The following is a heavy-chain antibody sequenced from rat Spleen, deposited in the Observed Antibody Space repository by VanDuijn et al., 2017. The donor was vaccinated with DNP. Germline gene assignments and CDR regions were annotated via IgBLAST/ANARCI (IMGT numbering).Heavy chain of an antibody. CDR2: ITGSGGGI. J-gene: IGHJ1*01. CDR1: GFTFNNYW. CDR3: TRGAGSPYWSFDF. V-gene: IGHV5-31*01. D-gene: IGHD5-1*01. Sequence: EVQLVETGGGLVQPGRSLKVSCVVSGFTFNNYWMTWIRQVPGKGLEWLGAITGSGGGIYYSGSVKGRFTISRDNAKNTLYLQMNSLRSEDTATYYCTRGAGSPYWSFDFWGPGTVVTVSS.